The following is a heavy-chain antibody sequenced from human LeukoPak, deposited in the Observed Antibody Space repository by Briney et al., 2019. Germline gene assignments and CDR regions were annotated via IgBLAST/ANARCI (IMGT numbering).Heavy chain of an antibody. CDR2: IGWNSGSI. CDR1: GFTFGDYA. J-gene: IGHJ4*02. CDR3: AKDIELGGGLLGAFVY. D-gene: IGHD2/OR15-2a*01. V-gene: IGHV3-9*01. Sequence: GGSLRLSRAASGFTFGDYAMHWVRQAPGKGLEWVSRIGWNSGSIAYADSVKGRFTISRDNAKNSLYLQMNSLRPEDTALYYCAKDIELGGGLLGAFVYWGQGTLVTVSS.